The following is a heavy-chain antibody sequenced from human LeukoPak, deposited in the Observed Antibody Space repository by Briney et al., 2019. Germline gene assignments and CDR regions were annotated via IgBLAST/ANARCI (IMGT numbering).Heavy chain of an antibody. J-gene: IGHJ5*02. CDR1: GGSISSNY. CDR2: IYHSGST. CDR3: ARGLYEYQLRNSLDP. V-gene: IGHV4-59*01. D-gene: IGHD2-2*01. Sequence: SETLSLTCTVSGGSISSNYWSWIRHPPGKGREWIGYIYHSGSTNCNPSLRSRVTISIDTSKNQFSLNLSSVTAADTAVYYCARGLYEYQLRNSLDPWGQGALVTVSS.